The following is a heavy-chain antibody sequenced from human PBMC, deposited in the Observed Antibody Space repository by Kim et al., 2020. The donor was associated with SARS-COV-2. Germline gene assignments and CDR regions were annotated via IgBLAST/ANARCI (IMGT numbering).Heavy chain of an antibody. CDR3: ASDTLVEMATIDY. CDR2: ISSSGSTI. D-gene: IGHD5-12*01. CDR1: GFTFSDYY. V-gene: IGHV3-11*01. Sequence: GGSLRLSCAASGFTFSDYYMSWIRQAPGKGLEWVSYISSSGSTIYYADSVKGRFTISRDNAKNSLYLQMNSLRAEDTAVYYCASDTLVEMATIDYWGQGTLVTVSS. J-gene: IGHJ4*02.